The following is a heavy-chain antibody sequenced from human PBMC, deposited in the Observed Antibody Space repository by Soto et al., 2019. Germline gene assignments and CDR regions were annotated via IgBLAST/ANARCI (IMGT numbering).Heavy chain of an antibody. CDR1: GFTFSSYG. J-gene: IGHJ4*02. Sequence: QVQLVESGGGVVQPGRSLRLSCAASGFTFSSYGMHWVRQAPGKGLEWVAVISYDGSNKYYADSVKGRFTISRDNSKNTLYLQMNSLRGEDTAVYYCAKDSPRDGYFDYWGQGTLVTVSS. V-gene: IGHV3-30*18. CDR3: AKDSPRDGYFDY. D-gene: IGHD1-26*01. CDR2: ISYDGSNK.